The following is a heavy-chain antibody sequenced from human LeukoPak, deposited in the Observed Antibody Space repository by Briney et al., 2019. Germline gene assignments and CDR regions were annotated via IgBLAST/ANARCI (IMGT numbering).Heavy chain of an antibody. V-gene: IGHV3-7*01. D-gene: IGHD7-27*01. CDR1: GFTFSNYW. CDR3: ARADWGSVDY. J-gene: IGHJ4*02. CDR2: IQQDGSYQ. Sequence: GGSLRPSCEASGFTFSNYWMSWVRQAPGKGLEWVANIQQDGSYQYYVDSVRGRFTISRDNAQNSLYLQMSSLRAEDTAVYYCARADWGSVDYWGQGTLVTVSS.